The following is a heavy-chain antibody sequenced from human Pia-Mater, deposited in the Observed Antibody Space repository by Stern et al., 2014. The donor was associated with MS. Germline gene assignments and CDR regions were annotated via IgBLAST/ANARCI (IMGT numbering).Heavy chain of an antibody. J-gene: IGHJ2*01. Sequence: QVQLQESGPGLVKPSETLSLTCSVSGGSITNRDYWGWIRQSPGKGLEWIGSVYYSGITYYRPSLKSRATISLATAKNPFSLKLNSVTATDTAVYFCARGVTAVTNYVPNWCFDLWGRGTLVTISS. CDR1: GGSITNRDY. CDR3: ARGVTAVTNYVPNWCFDL. D-gene: IGHD4-11*01. V-gene: IGHV4-39*02. CDR2: VYYSGIT.